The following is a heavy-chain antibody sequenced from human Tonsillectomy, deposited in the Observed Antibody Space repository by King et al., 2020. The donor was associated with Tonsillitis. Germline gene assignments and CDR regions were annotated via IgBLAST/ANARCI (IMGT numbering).Heavy chain of an antibody. J-gene: IGHJ4*02. D-gene: IGHD6-19*01. CDR2: ISHIGST. CDR1: GYSIRSGYY. Sequence: VQLQESGPGLVKPSETLSLTCTVSGYSIRSGYYWGWIRQFPGKGLEWIGSISHIGSTFYNPSLKSRVSVSLDTSKNQFALKLTSVTAADTALFYCTRGGAGTNVDYWGQGVLVPVSS. CDR3: TRGGAGTNVDY. V-gene: IGHV4-38-2*02.